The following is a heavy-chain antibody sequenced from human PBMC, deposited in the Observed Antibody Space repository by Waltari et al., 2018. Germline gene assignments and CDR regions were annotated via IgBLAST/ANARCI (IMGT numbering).Heavy chain of an antibody. J-gene: IGHJ4*02. V-gene: IGHV1-2*06. CDR2: INPNSGGT. CDR1: GYTFTGYY. Sequence: VQLVQSGAEVKKPGASVKVSCKASGYTFTGYYMHWVRQAPGQGLEWRGRINPNSGGTNYAQKFQGRVTMTRDTSISTAYMELSRLRSDDTAVYYCARGYLVVVPAAMVGFDYWGQGTLVTVSS. D-gene: IGHD2-2*01. CDR3: ARGYLVVVPAAMVGFDY.